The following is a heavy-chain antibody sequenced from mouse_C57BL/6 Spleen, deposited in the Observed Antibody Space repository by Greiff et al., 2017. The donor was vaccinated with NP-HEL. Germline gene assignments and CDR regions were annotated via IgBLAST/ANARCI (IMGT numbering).Heavy chain of an antibody. D-gene: IGHD1-1*01. V-gene: IGHV1-61*01. CDR2: IYPSDSET. CDR3: ARSGYYGSSYYFDY. CDR1: GYTFTSYW. Sequence: QVQLQQPGAELVRPGSSVKLSCKASGYTFTSYWMAWVKQRPGQGLEWIGNIYPSDSETHYNQKFKDKATLTVDKSSSTAYMQLSSLTSEDSAVYYCARSGYYGSSYYFDYWGQGTTLTVSS. J-gene: IGHJ2*01.